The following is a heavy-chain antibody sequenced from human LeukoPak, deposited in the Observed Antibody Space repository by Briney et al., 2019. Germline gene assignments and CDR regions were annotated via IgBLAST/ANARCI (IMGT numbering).Heavy chain of an antibody. J-gene: IGHJ4*02. CDR3: ARDHSSGYYYDRYYFDY. CDR1: GGTFSSYA. V-gene: IGHV1-69*13. D-gene: IGHD3-22*01. CDR2: IIPIFGTA. Sequence: SVKVSCKASGGTFSSYAISWVRQAPGQGLEWMGGIIPIFGTANYAQKFQGRVTITADESTSTAYMELSSLRSEDTAVYYCARDHSSGYYYDRYYFDYWGQGTPVTVSS.